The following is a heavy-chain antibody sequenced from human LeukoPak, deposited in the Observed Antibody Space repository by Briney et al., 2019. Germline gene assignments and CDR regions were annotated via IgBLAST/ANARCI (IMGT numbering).Heavy chain of an antibody. V-gene: IGHV4-61*02. D-gene: IGHD6-6*01. CDR2: IYTSGST. CDR1: GGSISSGSYY. J-gene: IGHJ4*02. CDR3: ARGPGGSSSSDFDY. Sequence: ILSLTCTVSGGSISSGSYYWSWIRQPAGKGLEWIGRIYTSGSTNYNPSLKSRVTISLDTSKNQFSLNLSSVTAADTAVYYCARGPGGSSSSDFDYWGQGTLVTVSS.